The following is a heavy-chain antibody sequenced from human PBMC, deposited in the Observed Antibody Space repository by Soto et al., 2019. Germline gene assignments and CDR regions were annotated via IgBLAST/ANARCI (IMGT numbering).Heavy chain of an antibody. CDR3: ARGLGNWGSYFDY. D-gene: IGHD7-27*01. CDR1: GGSISSYY. J-gene: IGHJ4*02. CDR2: NYYSGST. V-gene: IGHV4-59*12. Sequence: SETLSLTWTVAGGSISSYYWSWIRQPPGKGLECIGYNYYSGSTYYNPSLKSRVIISLDPSENQFSLRLTSVTAADTAVYYCARGLGNWGSYFDYWGQGSLVTVSS.